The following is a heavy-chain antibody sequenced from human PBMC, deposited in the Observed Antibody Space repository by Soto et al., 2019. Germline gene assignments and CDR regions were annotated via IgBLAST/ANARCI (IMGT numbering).Heavy chain of an antibody. CDR2: ITGSGVTT. V-gene: IGHV3-23*01. D-gene: IGHD3-10*01. J-gene: IGHJ6*02. Sequence: PGGSLRLSCAASGFSFSNYAMTWVRQAPGKGLEWVSLITGSGVTTYYADSVKGRFTISRDNSKNTLYLQMNSLRAEDTAVYYCARDLIEWFGSPYYGMDVWGQGTTVTVSS. CDR3: ARDLIEWFGSPYYGMDV. CDR1: GFSFSNYA.